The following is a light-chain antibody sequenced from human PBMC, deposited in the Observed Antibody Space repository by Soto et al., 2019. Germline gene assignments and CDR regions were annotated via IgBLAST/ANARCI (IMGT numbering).Light chain of an antibody. V-gene: IGKV3D-20*02. Sequence: EIVLTQSPGTLSLSPGERATLSCSASQSVSSSYLAWYQQKPGQAPRLLIYGASSRATGIPDRFSGSGSGTDFTLTISRLEPEDFAVYYCQQRSNWPITFGQGTRLAIK. J-gene: IGKJ5*01. CDR2: GAS. CDR1: QSVSSSY. CDR3: QQRSNWPIT.